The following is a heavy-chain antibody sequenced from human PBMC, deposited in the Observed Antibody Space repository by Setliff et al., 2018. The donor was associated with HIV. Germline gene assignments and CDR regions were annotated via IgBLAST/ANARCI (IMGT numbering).Heavy chain of an antibody. CDR3: ARARRNYYGSGPYYKPKGEDS. V-gene: IGHV3-11*05. Sequence: LRLSCAASGFAFSDYSMTWIRQAPGKGLQWVSSISATSSDTNYADSVKGRFTISRDNVKNSLYLQMDSLRAEDAAVYYCARARRNYYGSGPYYKPKGEDSWGQGTLVTVSS. J-gene: IGHJ4*02. CDR1: GFAFSDYS. CDR2: ISATSSDT. D-gene: IGHD3-10*01.